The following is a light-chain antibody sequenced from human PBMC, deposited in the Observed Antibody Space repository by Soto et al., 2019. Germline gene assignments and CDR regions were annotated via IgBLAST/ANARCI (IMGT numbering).Light chain of an antibody. Sequence: EIVLTQSPGTLSLSPGERATLSCRASQSVSSSYLAWYQQKPGQAPRLLIYGASSRATGIPDRFSGSGSGTDFTLTISRLEPEDFAVYYCQQYGRSGYTFDQGTKLEIK. CDR2: GAS. CDR1: QSVSSSY. CDR3: QQYGRSGYT. J-gene: IGKJ2*01. V-gene: IGKV3-20*01.